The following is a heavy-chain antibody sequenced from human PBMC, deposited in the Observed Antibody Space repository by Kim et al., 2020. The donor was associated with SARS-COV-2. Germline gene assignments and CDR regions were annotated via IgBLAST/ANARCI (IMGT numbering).Heavy chain of an antibody. CDR3: AIPLNYCSGGSCYNS. D-gene: IGHD2-15*01. CDR2: INPNSGGT. CDR1: GYTFTGYY. J-gene: IGHJ5*02. V-gene: IGHV1-2*02. Sequence: ASVKVSCEASGYTFTGYYMHWVRQAPGQGLEWMGWINPNSGGTNYAQKFQGRVTMTRDTSISTAYMELSRLRSDDTAVYYCAIPLNYCSGGSCYNSWGQGTLVTVSS.